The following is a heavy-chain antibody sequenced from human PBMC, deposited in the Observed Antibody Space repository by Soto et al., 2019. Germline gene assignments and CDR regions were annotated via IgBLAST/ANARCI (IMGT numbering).Heavy chain of an antibody. D-gene: IGHD3-16*01. J-gene: IGHJ4*02. CDR1: GFTFSSYA. V-gene: IGHV3-23*01. Sequence: AGGSLRLSCAASGFTFSSYAMHWVRQAPGKGLEWVATIRGSGGRTDYADSVRGRFTISRDTSNNTVYLQLNSLRSEDTAFYYCLTGSHAYFDYWGQGTRDTVSS. CDR3: LTGSHAYFDY. CDR2: IRGSGGRT.